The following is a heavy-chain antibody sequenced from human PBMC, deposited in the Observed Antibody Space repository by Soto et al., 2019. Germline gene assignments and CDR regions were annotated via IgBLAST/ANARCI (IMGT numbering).Heavy chain of an antibody. V-gene: IGHV4-30-2*01. CDR2: IYHSGST. Sequence: SETLSLTCAVSGGSISSGGYSWSWIRQPPGKGLEWIGYIYHSGSTYYNPSLKSRVTISVDRSKNQFSLKLSSVTAADTAVYYCARGVHRYGYSLGYWGQGTLVTVSS. J-gene: IGHJ4*02. CDR3: ARGVHRYGYSLGY. D-gene: IGHD5-18*01. CDR1: GGSISSGGYS.